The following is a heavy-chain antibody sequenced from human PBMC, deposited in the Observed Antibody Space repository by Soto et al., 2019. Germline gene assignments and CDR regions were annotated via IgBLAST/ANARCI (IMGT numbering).Heavy chain of an antibody. D-gene: IGHD3-22*01. V-gene: IGHV1-18*01. J-gene: IGHJ6*02. CDR3: ARDHSRITMIVVVNYYYYYGMDV. Sequence: ASVKVSCKASGYTFTSYGISWVRQAPGQGLEWMGWISAYNGNTNYAQKLQGRVTMTTDTSTSTAYMELRSLRSDDTAVYYCARDHSRITMIVVVNYYYYYGMDVWGQGTTVTVSS. CDR2: ISAYNGNT. CDR1: GYTFTSYG.